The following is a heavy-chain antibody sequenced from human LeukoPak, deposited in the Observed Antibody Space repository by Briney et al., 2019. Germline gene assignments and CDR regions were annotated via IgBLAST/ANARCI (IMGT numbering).Heavy chain of an antibody. D-gene: IGHD2-21*02. CDR2: MNPNSGGT. CDR1: GYTFTSYD. CDR3: ATRDLNCGGDCYDWYFDL. Sequence: ASVKVSCKASGYTFTSYDINWVRQATGQGLEWMGWMNPNSGGTNYAQKFQGRVTMTRDTSISTAYMELSRLRSDDTAVYYCATRDLNCGGDCYDWYFDLWGRGTLVTVSS. J-gene: IGHJ2*01. V-gene: IGHV1-2*02.